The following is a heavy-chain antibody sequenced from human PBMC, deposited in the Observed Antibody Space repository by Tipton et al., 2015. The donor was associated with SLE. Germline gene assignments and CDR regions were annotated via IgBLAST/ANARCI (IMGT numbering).Heavy chain of an antibody. CDR2: IYTSGLT. Sequence: TLSLTCTVSGGSISSGSYYWSWIRQPAGKGLEWIGHIYTSGLTSYNPSLKSRVTVSLDTSKNQVSLKLNSVTAADTAVYYCARDQGEVGGDYFDSWGQGTLVTVSS. D-gene: IGHD1-26*01. CDR1: GGSISSGSYY. J-gene: IGHJ4*02. V-gene: IGHV4-61*09. CDR3: ARDQGEVGGDYFDS.